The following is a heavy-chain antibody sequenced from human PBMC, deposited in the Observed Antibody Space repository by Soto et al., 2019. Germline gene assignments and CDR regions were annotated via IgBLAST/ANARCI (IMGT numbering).Heavy chain of an antibody. CDR2: ISYDESNK. Sequence: PGGSLRLSCAASGFTFSNYAIHWVRQAPGKGLEWVAVISYDESNKYYADSVKGRFTTSRDNSQNTLFLQMNSLRAEDTAVYYCARDLGNNYYNGMDVWGQGTTVTVSS. D-gene: IGHD3-16*01. V-gene: IGHV3-30-3*01. CDR1: GFTFSNYA. J-gene: IGHJ6*02. CDR3: ARDLGNNYYNGMDV.